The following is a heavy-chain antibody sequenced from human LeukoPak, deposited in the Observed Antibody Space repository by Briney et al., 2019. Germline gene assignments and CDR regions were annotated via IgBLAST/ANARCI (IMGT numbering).Heavy chain of an antibody. CDR1: GFTFSTYA. V-gene: IGHV3-23*01. J-gene: IGHJ6*02. CDR2: LSASGGNA. D-gene: IGHD1-1*01. Sequence: PGGSLRLSCAASGFTFSTYAMTWLRQAPGKGLEWVSALSASGGNAYYADSVKGRFTISRDNSKNTLYLQMNSLRAEDTAVYYCAKSARERALSDYYYGMDVWGQGTTVTVSS. CDR3: AKSARERALSDYYYGMDV.